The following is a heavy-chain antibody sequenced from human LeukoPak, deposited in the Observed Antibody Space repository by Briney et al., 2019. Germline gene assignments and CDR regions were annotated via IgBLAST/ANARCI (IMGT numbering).Heavy chain of an antibody. CDR2: IYNSGST. CDR3: ARQAYSSNLGWSDP. Sequence: SETLSLTCSVSGGSISSSTYYWGWIRQPPGKGLEWIGNIYNSGSTYYNPSLKSRVTISVDTSKNQFSLKLSSVTAADTAVYYCARQAYSSNLGWSDPWGQGTLVTVSS. D-gene: IGHD6-13*01. V-gene: IGHV4-39*01. CDR1: GGSISSSTYY. J-gene: IGHJ5*02.